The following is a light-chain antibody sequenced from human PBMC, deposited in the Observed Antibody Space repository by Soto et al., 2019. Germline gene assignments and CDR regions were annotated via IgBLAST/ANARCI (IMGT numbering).Light chain of an antibody. Sequence: QSVVTQPPSASGSRGQSVPISCTGTSSDVGGYNYVSWYQQHPGKAPKLMIYEVSKRPSGVPDRFSGSKSGNTASLTVSGLQAEDEADYYCSSYAGSNNPPFGGGTKVTVL. J-gene: IGLJ2*01. CDR1: SSDVGGYNY. V-gene: IGLV2-8*01. CDR3: SSYAGSNNPP. CDR2: EVS.